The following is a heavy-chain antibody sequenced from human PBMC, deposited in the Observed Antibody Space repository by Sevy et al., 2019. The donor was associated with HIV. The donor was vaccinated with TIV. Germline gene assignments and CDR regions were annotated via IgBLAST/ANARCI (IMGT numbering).Heavy chain of an antibody. V-gene: IGHV3-21*01. CDR1: GFTFSSYS. CDR3: ARRHTARSQNKAAGATGMKGEFDY. CDR2: ISSSSSYI. J-gene: IGHJ4*02. D-gene: IGHD1-1*01. Sequence: GGSLRLSCAASGFTFSSYSMNWVRQAPGKGLEWVSSISSSSSYIYYADSVKGQFTISRDNAKNSRYLQMKSLRAEDTAVYYWARRHTARSQNKAAGATGMKGEFDYWGQGTLVTVSS.